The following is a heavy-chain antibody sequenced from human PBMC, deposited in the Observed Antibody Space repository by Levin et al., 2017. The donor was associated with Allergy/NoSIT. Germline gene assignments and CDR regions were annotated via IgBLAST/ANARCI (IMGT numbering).Heavy chain of an antibody. Sequence: SETLSLTCAVSGVSISSTNWWSWVRQPPGQGLEWIGEIYHSGNTKYNPSLKSRVTISVDETKNQFSLRLSSVTAADTAVYYCVNSIAPGYYFDYWGQGTLVPVSS. V-gene: IGHV4-4*02. CDR3: VNSIAPGYYFDY. CDR1: GVSISSTNW. J-gene: IGHJ4*02. CDR2: IYHSGNT. D-gene: IGHD2/OR15-2a*01.